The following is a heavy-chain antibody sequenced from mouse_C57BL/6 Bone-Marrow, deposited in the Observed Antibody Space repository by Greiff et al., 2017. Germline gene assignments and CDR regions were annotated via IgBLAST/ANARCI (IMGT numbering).Heavy chain of an antibody. CDR1: GYTFTSYW. CDR3: ERRVYGSSPWYFDV. J-gene: IGHJ1*03. CDR2: IYPGSGST. D-gene: IGHD1-1*01. V-gene: IGHV1-55*01. Sequence: QVQLQQPGAELVKPGASVKMSCKASGYTFTSYWITWVKQRPGQGLEWIGDIYPGSGSTNYNEKFKSKATLTVDTSSSTAYMQLSSLTSEDSAVYHCERRVYGSSPWYFDVWGTGTTVTVPS.